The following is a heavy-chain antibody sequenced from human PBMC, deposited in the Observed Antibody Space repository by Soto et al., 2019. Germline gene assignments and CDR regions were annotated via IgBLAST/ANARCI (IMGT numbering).Heavy chain of an antibody. CDR3: AHPRGYGVFDAVDI. CDR2: ISGSGGST. D-gene: IGHD4-17*01. V-gene: IGHV3-23*01. CDR1: GFIFSTYA. Sequence: LRLSCAASGFIFSTYAMNWVRQAPGKGLEWVSAISGSGGSTYYADSVKGRFTISRDNSINTLYLQMRSLRPEDTAVYYCAHPRGYGVFDAVDIWGQGTMVTVS. J-gene: IGHJ3*02.